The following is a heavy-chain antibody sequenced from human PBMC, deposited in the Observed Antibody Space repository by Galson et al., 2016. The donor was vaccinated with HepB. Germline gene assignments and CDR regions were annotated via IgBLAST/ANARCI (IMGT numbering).Heavy chain of an antibody. Sequence: TLSLTCTVSGGSISSGGYYWSWIRQHPGKGLEWIGYIYYSGSTYYTPSPKSRVTISVDTSKNQFSLKLTSVTAADTAVYYCARRVRGVIISLNWFDPWGQGTLVTVSS. D-gene: IGHD3-10*01. CDR3: ARRVRGVIISLNWFDP. J-gene: IGHJ5*02. CDR1: GGSISSGGYY. CDR2: IYYSGST. V-gene: IGHV4-31*03.